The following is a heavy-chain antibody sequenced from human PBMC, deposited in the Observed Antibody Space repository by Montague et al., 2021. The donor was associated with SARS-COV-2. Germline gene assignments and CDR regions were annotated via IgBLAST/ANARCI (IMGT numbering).Heavy chain of an antibody. V-gene: IGHV4-59*01. CDR2: IYYSGST. Sequence: ETLSLTCTVSGGSISGYYWSWIRQSPGKGLEWIGYIYYSGSTKYNPFLESRVTVSVDRSKNQVSLKLSSVTPADTAVYYCARLLRSCSNGVCRTYYYYTMDVWGQGTTVTVSS. CDR1: GGSISGYY. D-gene: IGHD2-8*01. CDR3: ARLLRSCSNGVCRTYYYYTMDV. J-gene: IGHJ6*02.